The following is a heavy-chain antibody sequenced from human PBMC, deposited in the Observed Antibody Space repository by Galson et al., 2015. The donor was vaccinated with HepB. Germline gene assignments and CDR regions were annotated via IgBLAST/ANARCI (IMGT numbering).Heavy chain of an antibody. CDR1: GFSMSNYG. D-gene: IGHD3-3*01. V-gene: IGHV3-33*01. J-gene: IGHJ4*02. CDR2: IWFDGSNK. CDR3: ARAPTMEWLLDY. Sequence: SLRLSCAASGFSMSNYGMHWVRQAPGKGLEWVAVIWFDGSNKYYRDSVKGRFTISRDISKDTLYLQMNSLRVEDTAVYYCARAPTMEWLLDYWGQGTLVTASS.